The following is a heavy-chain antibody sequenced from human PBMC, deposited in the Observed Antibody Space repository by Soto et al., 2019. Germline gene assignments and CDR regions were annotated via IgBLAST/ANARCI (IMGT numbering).Heavy chain of an antibody. J-gene: IGHJ4*02. V-gene: IGHV4-59*01. Sequence: PSETLSLTCAVSGGSISTYYWIWIRQPPGKGLEWIGVFYNGGTTNYSPSLKSRVTISVDTSKNQFSLKLNSVTAADTAVYYCARDGSERPATYWGQGILVTVSS. CDR2: FYNGGTT. D-gene: IGHD3-10*01. CDR3: ARDGSERPATY. CDR1: GGSISTYY.